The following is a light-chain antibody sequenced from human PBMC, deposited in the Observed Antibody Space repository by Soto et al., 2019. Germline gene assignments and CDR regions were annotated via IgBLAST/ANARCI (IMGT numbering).Light chain of an antibody. V-gene: IGKV3-15*01. Sequence: IVMTQSPATLSVSPGERATLSCRASQSVSSNLAWYQQKPGQAPRLLIYGASTRATGIPARFSGSGSGTEFTLTIGSLQSEDFAVYYCQQYNNWPPLTFGQGTKVDIK. CDR2: GAS. CDR1: QSVSSN. CDR3: QQYNNWPPLT. J-gene: IGKJ1*01.